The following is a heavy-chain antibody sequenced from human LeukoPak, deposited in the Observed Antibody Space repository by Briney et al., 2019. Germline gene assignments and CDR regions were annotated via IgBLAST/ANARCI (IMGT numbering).Heavy chain of an antibody. D-gene: IGHD3-10*01. Sequence: ASVKVSCKASGYTFTNYGITWMRQAPGQGLEWMGWISAYNGKTNYAQTLQGRVTMTTYTSTSTAYMELRSLRSDDTAVYYCARGAVRLLLFGDSGRKSKTYFDYWGQGTLVTVSS. CDR3: ARGAVRLLLFGDSGRKSKTYFDY. CDR2: ISAYNGKT. CDR1: GYTFTNYG. J-gene: IGHJ4*02. V-gene: IGHV1-18*01.